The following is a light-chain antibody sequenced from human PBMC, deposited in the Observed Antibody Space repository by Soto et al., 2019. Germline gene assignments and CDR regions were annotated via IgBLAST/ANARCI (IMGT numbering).Light chain of an antibody. CDR1: HSVSSN. J-gene: IGKJ1*01. Sequence: EIVMTQSPATLSVSPGERATLSCRASHSVSSNLAWYQQKPGQAPRLLIYGVSTRATGIPARFSGSGSGTEFTLTISSLQCEDFAVYYCQQYNNWPPWTFGQGTKVEIK. V-gene: IGKV3-15*01. CDR2: GVS. CDR3: QQYNNWPPWT.